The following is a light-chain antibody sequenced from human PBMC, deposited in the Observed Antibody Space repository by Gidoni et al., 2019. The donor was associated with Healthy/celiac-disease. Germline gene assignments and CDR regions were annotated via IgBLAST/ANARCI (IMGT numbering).Light chain of an antibody. V-gene: IGLV1-44*01. CDR2: SNN. Sequence: QSVLTQPPSASGTPGQRATISCSGSSSNIGSNTVNWYQQPPGTAPKLLIYSNNQRPSGVPDRFSGSKSGTSASLAISGLQSEDEADYYCAAWDDSLNGRVFGGGTKLTVL. CDR1: SSNIGSNT. CDR3: AAWDDSLNGRV. J-gene: IGLJ3*02.